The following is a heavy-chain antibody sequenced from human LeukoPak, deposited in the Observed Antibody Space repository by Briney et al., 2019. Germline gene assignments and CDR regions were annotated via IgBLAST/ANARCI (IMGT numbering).Heavy chain of an antibody. D-gene: IGHD3-22*01. Sequence: PSETLSLTCTVSGDSINSLDLWSWVRQPPGQGLEWIGEMYLSGTTHSNPSVKSRVTISTDKSKNQFFLNLSSVTAADTAVYYCAGLVGRYSSGLYYYYFDYWGQGTLVTVSS. CDR1: GDSINSLDL. V-gene: IGHV4-4*02. J-gene: IGHJ4*02. CDR3: AGLVGRYSSGLYYYYFDY. CDR2: MYLSGTT.